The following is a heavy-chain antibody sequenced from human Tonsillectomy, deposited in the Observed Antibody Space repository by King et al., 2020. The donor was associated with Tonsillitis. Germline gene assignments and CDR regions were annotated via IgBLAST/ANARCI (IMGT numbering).Heavy chain of an antibody. CDR2: IYTSGTT. J-gene: IGHJ5*02. CDR3: ARGGRGDYYDLLTGYYRGGLFDP. CDR1: GGSISSYY. Sequence: QLQESGPGLVKPSETLSLTCNVSGGSISSYYWNWIRQPAGKGLEWIGRIYTSGTTNYNPSLKSRVTISVDTSKNQFSLKLTSVTAADTAVYYCARGGRGDYYDLLTGYYRGGLFDPWGQGTLVTVSS. V-gene: IGHV4-4*07. D-gene: IGHD3-9*01.